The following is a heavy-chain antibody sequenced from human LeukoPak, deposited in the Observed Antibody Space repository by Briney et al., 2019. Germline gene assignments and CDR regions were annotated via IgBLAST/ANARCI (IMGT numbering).Heavy chain of an antibody. CDR2: ISTGGSIT. CDR1: GFSFSGYE. V-gene: IGHV3-48*03. Sequence: VQPGGSLRLSCAASGFSFSGYEMNWVRQAPGKGLEWISHISTGGSITYYADSVKGRFTISRDNAKNSLYLQMSSLRAEDTALYYCARVVAGYYFDFWGQGTLVTVSS. D-gene: IGHD6-19*01. J-gene: IGHJ4*02. CDR3: ARVVAGYYFDF.